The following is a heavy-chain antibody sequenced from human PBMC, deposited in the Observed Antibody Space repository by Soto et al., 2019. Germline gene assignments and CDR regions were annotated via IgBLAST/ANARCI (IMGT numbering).Heavy chain of an antibody. CDR2: IYYSGST. Sequence: SETLSLTCTVSGGSISSSSYYWGWIRQPPGKGLEWIGSIYYSGSTYYNPSLKSRVTISVDTSKNQFSLKLSSVTAADTAVYYCARQPGLDYDILTGYYKGYCFDYWGQGTLVTVSS. CDR1: GGSISSSSYY. J-gene: IGHJ4*02. V-gene: IGHV4-39*01. D-gene: IGHD3-9*01. CDR3: ARQPGLDYDILTGYYKGYCFDY.